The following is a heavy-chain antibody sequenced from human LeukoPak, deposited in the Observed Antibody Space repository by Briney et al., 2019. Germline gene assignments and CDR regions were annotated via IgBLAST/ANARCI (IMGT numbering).Heavy chain of an antibody. Sequence: ASVKVSCKASGYTFTSYYIHWVRQAPGQGLEWMGLINPSGGSTTYAQKFQGRVTVTRDTSTSTVYMELSRLRSDDTAVYYCAVLDIVVVPAAQNWFDPWGQGTLVTVSS. D-gene: IGHD2-2*01. CDR1: GYTFTSYY. V-gene: IGHV1-46*01. CDR3: AVLDIVVVPAAQNWFDP. J-gene: IGHJ5*02. CDR2: INPSGGST.